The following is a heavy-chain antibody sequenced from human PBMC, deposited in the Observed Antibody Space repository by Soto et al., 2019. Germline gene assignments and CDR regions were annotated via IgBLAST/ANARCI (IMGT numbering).Heavy chain of an antibody. D-gene: IGHD4-4*01. J-gene: IGHJ5*02. CDR1: GGSVSSGSYY. Sequence: SETLSLTCTVSGGSVSSGSYYWSWIRQPPGKGLEWIGYIYYSGSTYYNPSLKSRVTISVDTSKNQFSLKLSSVTAADTAVYYCARDPPDYSNYSWFDPWGQGTLVTVSS. V-gene: IGHV4-61*01. CDR2: IYYSGST. CDR3: ARDPPDYSNYSWFDP.